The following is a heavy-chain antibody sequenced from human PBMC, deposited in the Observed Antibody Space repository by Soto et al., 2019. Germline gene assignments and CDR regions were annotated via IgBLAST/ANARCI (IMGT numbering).Heavy chain of an antibody. CDR2: INHSGGT. Sequence: SETLSLTCAVYGGSFSGYDWTWIRQPPGTGLEWIGEINHSGGTYYNPSLKSRVTISVDTSKNQFSLKLSSVTAADTAVYYCARGIEGWYQGRYYYGMDVWGQGTTVTVSS. CDR1: GGSFSGYD. D-gene: IGHD6-19*01. V-gene: IGHV4-34*01. CDR3: ARGIEGWYQGRYYYGMDV. J-gene: IGHJ6*02.